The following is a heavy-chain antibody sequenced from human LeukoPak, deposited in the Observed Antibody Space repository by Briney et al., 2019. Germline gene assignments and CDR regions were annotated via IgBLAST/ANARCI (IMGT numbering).Heavy chain of an antibody. CDR1: GFTFRSYE. D-gene: IGHD3-22*01. J-gene: IGHJ4*02. CDR3: TSSSYYDSSGSSSDY. V-gene: IGHV3-48*03. Sequence: PGGSLRLSCAASGFTFRSYEMNRVRQVPGKGLERVSYITSSGTTIYYTDSVRGRFTISRDNAKNSLFLQMNSLRAEDTAVYYCTSSSYYDSSGSSSDYWGQGTLVTVSS. CDR2: ITSSGTTI.